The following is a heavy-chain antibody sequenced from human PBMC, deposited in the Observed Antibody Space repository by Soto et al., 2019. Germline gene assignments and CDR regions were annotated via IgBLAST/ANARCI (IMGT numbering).Heavy chain of an antibody. CDR1: GGTFSSSA. J-gene: IGHJ4*02. CDR3: ARDDEMATTN. Sequence: SVKVSCKASGGTFSSSAISCVRQAPGQWLEWMGWIIPKFGTTKYAQKFQGRVKITADKSTNTAYMELSTLRSEDTGLYYCARDDEMATTNWGQGTQVTVS. V-gene: IGHV1-69*06. CDR2: IIPKFGTT. D-gene: IGHD1-26*01.